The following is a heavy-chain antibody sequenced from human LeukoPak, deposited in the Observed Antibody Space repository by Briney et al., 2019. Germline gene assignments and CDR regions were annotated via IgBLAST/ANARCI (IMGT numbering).Heavy chain of an antibody. CDR2: IYYSGST. J-gene: IGHJ6*03. Sequence: SETLSLACTVSGGSISSYYWSWIRQPPGKGLEWIGYIYYSGSTNYNPSLKSRVTISVDTSKNQFSLKLSSVTAADTAVYYCARIRPPDYYYYYYMDVWGKGTTVTVSS. CDR1: GGSISSYY. V-gene: IGHV4-59*01. CDR3: ARIRPPDYYYYYYMDV.